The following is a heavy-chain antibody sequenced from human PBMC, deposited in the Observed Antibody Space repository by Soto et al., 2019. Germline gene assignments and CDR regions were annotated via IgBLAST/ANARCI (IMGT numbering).Heavy chain of an antibody. CDR3: ARHTMTAVTTFDH. CDR1: GASISTLTYN. D-gene: IGHD4-17*01. V-gene: IGHV4-39*01. CDR2: IYYSGSP. Sequence: QLQLQESGPGLVKPSETLSLTCTVSGASISTLTYNWGWIRQPPGKGLEWIGNIYYSGSPYYNPSLTSRVTISVDTSKNQFSLRLRSVTDAYTARYFFARHTMTAVTTFDHVGQGTLVTVSS. J-gene: IGHJ4*02.